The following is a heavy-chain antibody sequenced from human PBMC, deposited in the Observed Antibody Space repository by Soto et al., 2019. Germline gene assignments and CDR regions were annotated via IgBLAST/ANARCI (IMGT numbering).Heavy chain of an antibody. Sequence: QVQLVQSGAEVKKPGSSVKVSCKASGGTFSSYSINWVRQAPGQGLEWMGGIIPIFGTANNAQKFQGRVTITADESATTVYMELSSLRSEDTAVYDCARAPNHLTVKYYFDYWGQGTLVTVSS. J-gene: IGHJ4*02. D-gene: IGHD3-9*01. CDR2: IIPIFGTA. V-gene: IGHV1-69*01. CDR3: ARAPNHLTVKYYFDY. CDR1: GGTFSSYS.